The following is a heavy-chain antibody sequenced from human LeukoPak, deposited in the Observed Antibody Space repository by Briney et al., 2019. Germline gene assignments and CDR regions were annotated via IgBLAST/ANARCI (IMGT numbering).Heavy chain of an antibody. D-gene: IGHD3-3*01. CDR2: INPNSGGT. CDR1: GNTFIDYY. V-gene: IGHV1-2*06. Sequence: ASVKVSCKASGNTFIDYYVHWVRQAPGQGLEWVGRINPNSGGTNYAQKFQGRVTMTIDTSINTSYMELNRLTSDDTAVYYCARDRLRLLEFGQDKPNWFDPWGQGTLVTVSS. CDR3: ARDRLRLLEFGQDKPNWFDP. J-gene: IGHJ5*02.